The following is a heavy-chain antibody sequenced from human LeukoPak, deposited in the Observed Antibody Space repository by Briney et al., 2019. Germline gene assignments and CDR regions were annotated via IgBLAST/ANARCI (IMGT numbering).Heavy chain of an antibody. D-gene: IGHD5-24*01. J-gene: IGHJ4*02. CDR3: AKSGCNRFDH. V-gene: IGHV3-30*18. Sequence: PGGTLTLSCAASGFTFSSYGMHWVRQAPGKGLEWVAVISYDGSNKYYADSVKGRFTISRDNSKNTQYLQMNSLRAEDTAVYYCAKSGCNRFDHWGEGTLVTVSS. CDR1: GFTFSSYG. CDR2: ISYDGSNK.